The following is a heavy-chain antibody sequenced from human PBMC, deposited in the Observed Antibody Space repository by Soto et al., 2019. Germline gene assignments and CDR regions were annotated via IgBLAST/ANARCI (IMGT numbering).Heavy chain of an antibody. Sequence: SETLSLTCTVSGGSISSGDYYWSWIRQPPGKGLEWIGYIYYSGSTYYNPSLKSRVTISVDTSKNQFSLKLSSVTAADTAVYYCARDSSGFVADAFDIWGQGTMVTVS. V-gene: IGHV4-30-4*01. J-gene: IGHJ3*02. CDR3: ARDSSGFVADAFDI. CDR2: IYYSGST. CDR1: GGSISSGDYY. D-gene: IGHD3-22*01.